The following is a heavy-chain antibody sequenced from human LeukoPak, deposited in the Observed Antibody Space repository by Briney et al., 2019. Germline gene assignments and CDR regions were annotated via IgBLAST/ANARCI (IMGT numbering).Heavy chain of an antibody. Sequence: SETLSLTCAVYGGSFSGYYWSWIRQPPGKGLEWIGEINHSGSTNYNPPLKSRVTISVDTSKNQFSLKLSSVTAADTAVYYCARVLYSGYDIFDYWGQGTLVTVSS. V-gene: IGHV4-34*01. CDR2: INHSGST. D-gene: IGHD5-12*01. CDR3: ARVLYSGYDIFDY. J-gene: IGHJ4*02. CDR1: GGSFSGYY.